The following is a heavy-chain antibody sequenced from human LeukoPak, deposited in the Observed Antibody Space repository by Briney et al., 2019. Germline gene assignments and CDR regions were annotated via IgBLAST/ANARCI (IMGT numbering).Heavy chain of an antibody. CDR3: ARDLSAMVFSFDY. V-gene: IGHV3-11*01. CDR1: GFTYNDYY. CDR2: ISNRCITI. D-gene: IGHD5-18*01. Sequence: PGGSLRLSCAASGFTYNDYYMICIRQAPGKGREGVLYISNRCITIYCADSLKGRFPISRENAKNSLYLQMNSLRAEDTAVYYCARDLSAMVFSFDYWGQGTLVTVSS. J-gene: IGHJ4*02.